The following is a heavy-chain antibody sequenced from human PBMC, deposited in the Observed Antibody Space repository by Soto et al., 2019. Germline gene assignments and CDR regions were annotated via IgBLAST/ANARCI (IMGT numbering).Heavy chain of an antibody. J-gene: IGHJ4*02. CDR3: APLALKYSSGWYEFSD. CDR2: IKSKADGGTK. CDR1: GFTFSNVW. D-gene: IGHD6-19*01. V-gene: IGHV3-15*07. Sequence: EVQLVESGGGLVKPGGSLRLSCAASGFTFSNVWMNWVRQAPGKGLEWVGRIKSKADGGTKDYAAHVKGRFTISRDDSKNTLYLPMNSLKTEDTAVYYCAPLALKYSSGWYEFSDWGQGTLVTVSS.